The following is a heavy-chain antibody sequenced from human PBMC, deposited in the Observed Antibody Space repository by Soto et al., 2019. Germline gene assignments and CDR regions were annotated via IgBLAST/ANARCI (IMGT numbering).Heavy chain of an antibody. CDR1: GFIFSHYG. Sequence: QVQLVESGGGVVQPGRSLRLSCAASGFIFSHYGMHWVRQAPGRGLEWVAVISYDGSDRFYAESVKGRFTISKDSSKNTVYLEMNSLRVEDTAVYYCARKHDDYGDYVGDYWGQGTLVTVSS. CDR2: ISYDGSDR. D-gene: IGHD4-17*01. CDR3: ARKHDDYGDYVGDY. J-gene: IGHJ4*02. V-gene: IGHV3-30*03.